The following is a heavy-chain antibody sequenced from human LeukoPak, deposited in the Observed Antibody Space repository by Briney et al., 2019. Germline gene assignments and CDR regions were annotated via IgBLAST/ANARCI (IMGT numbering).Heavy chain of an antibody. CDR1: GFTFSSYA. CDR2: ISGSGGST. J-gene: IGHJ3*02. V-gene: IGHV3-23*01. CDR3: AMLYDSSGTSAFDI. Sequence: GGSLRLSCAASGFTFSSYAMSWVRQAPGKGLEWVSAISGSGGSTYYVDSVKGRFTISRDNSKNTLYLQMNSLRAEDTAVYYCAMLYDSSGTSAFDIWGQGTMVTVSS. D-gene: IGHD3-22*01.